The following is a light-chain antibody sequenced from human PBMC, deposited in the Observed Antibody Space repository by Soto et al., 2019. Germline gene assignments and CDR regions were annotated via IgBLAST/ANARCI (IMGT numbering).Light chain of an antibody. V-gene: IGKV1-39*01. CDR3: QQSYRTLWT. J-gene: IGKJ1*01. Sequence: DMQMTQSPSSLSASVGDRVTITGRASQSISSYLNWYQQKPGKAPKLLIYAASSLQSGVPSRFSGSGSGTDFTLTISSLQPEDFATYYCQQSYRTLWTFGQGTKVEIK. CDR1: QSISSY. CDR2: AAS.